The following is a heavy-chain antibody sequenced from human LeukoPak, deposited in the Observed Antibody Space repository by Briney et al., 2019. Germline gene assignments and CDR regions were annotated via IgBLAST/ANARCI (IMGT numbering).Heavy chain of an antibody. J-gene: IGHJ6*04. CDR1: GFTFSSYS. CDR2: ISSSSSYI. Sequence: GGSLRLSCAASGFTFSSYSMNWVRQAPGKGLEWVSSISSSSSYIYYADSVEGRFTISRDNAKNSLYLQMNSLRAEDTAVYYCARRRYGSGSYYYYGMDVWGKGTTVTVSS. D-gene: IGHD3-10*01. V-gene: IGHV3-21*01. CDR3: ARRRYGSGSYYYYGMDV.